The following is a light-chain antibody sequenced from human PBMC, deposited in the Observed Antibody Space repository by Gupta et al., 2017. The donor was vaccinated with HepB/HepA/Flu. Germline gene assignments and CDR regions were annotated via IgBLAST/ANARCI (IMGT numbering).Light chain of an antibody. Sequence: DIQMTQSPSTLSASVGDRVTITCRASQSISSWLAWYQQKPGKAPNLLIYKASSLESGVPSRFSGSGSGTEFSLTISTLQPDDVATYYCQQYYSYPWTFGQGTKLEIK. CDR1: QSISSW. J-gene: IGKJ1*01. CDR2: KAS. CDR3: QQYYSYPWT. V-gene: IGKV1-5*03.